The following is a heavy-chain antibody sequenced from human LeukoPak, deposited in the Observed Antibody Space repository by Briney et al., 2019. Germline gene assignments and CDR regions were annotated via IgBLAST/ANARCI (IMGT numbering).Heavy chain of an antibody. D-gene: IGHD3-3*01. CDR3: ARGGSYDFSDY. CDR2: IYHSGST. V-gene: IGHV4-39*07. CDR1: GGSISSSSYY. J-gene: IGHJ4*02. Sequence: PSETLSLTCTVSGGSISSSSYYWGWIRQPPGKGLEWIGSIYHSGSTYYNPSLKSRVTISVDTSKNQFSLKLSSVTAADTAVYYCARGGSYDFSDYWGQGTLVTVSS.